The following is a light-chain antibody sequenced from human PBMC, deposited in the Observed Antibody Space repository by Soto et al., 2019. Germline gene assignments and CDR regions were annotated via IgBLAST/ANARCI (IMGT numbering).Light chain of an antibody. Sequence: IVLTQSPATLSVSPGERATLSCRASQSVSSLLAWYQQKPRQAPRLLIYGASTRATGIPARFSGSGSGTDFTLTISRLEPEDFAVYYCQQYGSSLTFGGGTKVDIK. J-gene: IGKJ4*01. CDR2: GAS. CDR1: QSVSSL. CDR3: QQYGSSLT. V-gene: IGKV3-20*01.